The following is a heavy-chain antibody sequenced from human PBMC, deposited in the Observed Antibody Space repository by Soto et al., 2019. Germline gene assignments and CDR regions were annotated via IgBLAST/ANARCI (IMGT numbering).Heavy chain of an antibody. CDR1: GFTFSSYW. CDR2: INSDGSST. Sequence: EVQLVESGGGLVQPGGSLRLSCAASGFTFSSYWMHWVRQAPGKGLVWVSRINSDGSSTSYAASVKGRFTISRDNAKNTLYLQMNSLRADDTAVYYCARDSRIAVAGAKAAAFDIWGQGTMVTVSS. V-gene: IGHV3-74*01. J-gene: IGHJ3*02. CDR3: ARDSRIAVAGAKAAAFDI. D-gene: IGHD6-19*01.